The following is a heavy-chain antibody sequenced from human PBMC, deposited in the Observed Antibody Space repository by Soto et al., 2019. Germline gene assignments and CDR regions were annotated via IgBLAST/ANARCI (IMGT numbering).Heavy chain of an antibody. D-gene: IGHD3-3*01. Sequence: ASVKVSCKASGYTFTSYGISWVRQAPGQGLEWMGWISAYNGNTNYAQKLQGRVTMTTDTSTSTAYMELRSLRSDDTAVYYCARGGAFWSGYHSWSESYYFDYWGQGTLVTVS. J-gene: IGHJ4*02. CDR1: GYTFTSYG. CDR3: ARGGAFWSGYHSWSESYYFDY. CDR2: ISAYNGNT. V-gene: IGHV1-18*01.